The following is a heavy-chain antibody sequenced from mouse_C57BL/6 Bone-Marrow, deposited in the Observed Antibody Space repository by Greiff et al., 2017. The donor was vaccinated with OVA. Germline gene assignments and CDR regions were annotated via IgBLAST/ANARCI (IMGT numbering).Heavy chain of an antibody. CDR3: ARRDGSSYVEFAY. V-gene: IGHV1-85*01. CDR1: GYTFTSYD. CDR2: IYPRDGST. J-gene: IGHJ3*01. D-gene: IGHD1-1*01. Sequence: QVQLQQSGPELVKPGASVKLSCKASGYTFTSYDINWVKQRPGQGLEWIGWIYPRDGSTKYNEKFKGKATLTVDTSSSTAYMERHSLTSEDSAVYFCARRDGSSYVEFAYWGQGTLVTVSA.